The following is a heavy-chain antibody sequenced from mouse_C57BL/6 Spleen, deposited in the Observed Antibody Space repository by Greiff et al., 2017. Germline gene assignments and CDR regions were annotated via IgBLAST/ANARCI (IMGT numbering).Heavy chain of an antibody. CDR3: ARMGGYDEYYFDG. D-gene: IGHD2-2*01. V-gene: IGHV1-53*01. CDR1: GYTFTSYW. CDR2: INPSNGGT. Sequence: VQLQQPGTELVKPGASVKLSCKASGYTFTSYWMHWVKQRPGQGLEWIGNINPSNGGTNYNEKFKSKATLTVDKSSSTAYMQLSSLTSEDSAVYYCARMGGYDEYYFDGWGKGTTLTVSS. J-gene: IGHJ2*01.